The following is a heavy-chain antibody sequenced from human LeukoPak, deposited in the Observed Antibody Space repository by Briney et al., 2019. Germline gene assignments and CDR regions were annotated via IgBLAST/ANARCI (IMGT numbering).Heavy chain of an antibody. V-gene: IGHV1-18*01. D-gene: IGHD3-3*01. CDR2: ISGYNGNT. Sequence: ASVKVSCKASGYTFTTYNINWVRQAPGQGLEWMGWISGYNGNTNYAQKLQGRVTMTTDTSTSTAYMELRSLKSDDTAVYYCARSTRYYDFWSGYSTAEYFQHWGQGTLVTVSS. CDR1: GYTFTTYN. J-gene: IGHJ1*01. CDR3: ARSTRYYDFWSGYSTAEYFQH.